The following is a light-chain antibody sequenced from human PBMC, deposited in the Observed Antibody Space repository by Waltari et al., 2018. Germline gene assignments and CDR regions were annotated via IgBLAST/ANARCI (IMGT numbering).Light chain of an antibody. J-gene: IGLJ2*01. V-gene: IGLV3-1*01. CDR3: QTWDSVPHVV. CDR2: QDT. Sequence: SYELTQPPSVSVSPGQTASITCSGDKSGDKYACWYQQKPGQSPVLVVYQDTKRPSGTPERFSGSKSGNTATLTISGTQTMDEADYYCQTWDSVPHVVFGGGTKLTV. CDR1: KSGDKY.